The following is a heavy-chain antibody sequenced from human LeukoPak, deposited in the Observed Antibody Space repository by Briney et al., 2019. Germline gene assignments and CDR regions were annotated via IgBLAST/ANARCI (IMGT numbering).Heavy chain of an antibody. J-gene: IGHJ4*02. D-gene: IGHD3-10*01. CDR1: GFTFDDYA. CDR3: ARSGSGSYPHFDY. Sequence: PGRSLRLSCAASGFTFDDYAMHWVRQAPGKGLEWVSGISWNSGSIGYADSVKGRFTISRDNAKNSLYLQMNSLSAEDTALYYCARSGSGSYPHFDYWGQGTLVTVSS. V-gene: IGHV3-9*01. CDR2: ISWNSGSI.